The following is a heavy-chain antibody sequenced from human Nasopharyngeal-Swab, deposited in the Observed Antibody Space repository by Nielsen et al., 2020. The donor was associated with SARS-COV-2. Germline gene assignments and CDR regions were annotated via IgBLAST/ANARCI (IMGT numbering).Heavy chain of an antibody. CDR3: GRLTKTTVTRRLYFDY. V-gene: IGHV4-39*02. J-gene: IGHJ4*02. CDR1: GGSLSSSNYY. Sequence: SETLSLTCTVSGGSLSSSNYYWGWIRQPPGKGLEGIGTVPYSGPTYYNPSLKSRVTMSVDTSKNHFSLRLTSVTAADTAVYYCGRLTKTTVTRRLYFDYWGQGTLVTVSS. CDR2: VPYSGPT. D-gene: IGHD4-11*01.